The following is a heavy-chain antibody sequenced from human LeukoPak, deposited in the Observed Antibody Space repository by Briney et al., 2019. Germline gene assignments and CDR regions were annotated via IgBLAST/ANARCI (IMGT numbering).Heavy chain of an antibody. CDR3: ARGLRCTNGVCYKYYYYYYMDV. D-gene: IGHD2-8*01. CDR2: INHSGST. Sequence: SETLSLTCAVYGGSFSGYYWSWIRQPPGKGLEWIGEINHSGSTNYSPSLTSRVTISVDTSKNQFSLKLSSLTAADTAVYYCARGLRCTNGVCYKYYYYYYMDVWGKGTTVTVSS. CDR1: GGSFSGYY. J-gene: IGHJ6*03. V-gene: IGHV4-34*01.